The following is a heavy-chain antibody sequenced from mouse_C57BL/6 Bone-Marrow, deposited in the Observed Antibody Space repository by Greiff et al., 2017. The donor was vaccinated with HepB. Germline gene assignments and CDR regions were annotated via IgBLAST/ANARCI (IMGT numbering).Heavy chain of an antibody. Sequence: VQLQQSVAELVRPGASVKLSCTSSGFNIKNTYMHWVKQRPEQGLEWIGRIDPANGNTKYAPKFQGKATITADTSSNTTYLQLSSLTSEDTALYYCARGYGSRDYFDYWGQGTTLTVSS. CDR2: IDPANGNT. D-gene: IGHD1-1*01. CDR3: ARGYGSRDYFDY. J-gene: IGHJ2*01. V-gene: IGHV14-3*01. CDR1: GFNIKNTY.